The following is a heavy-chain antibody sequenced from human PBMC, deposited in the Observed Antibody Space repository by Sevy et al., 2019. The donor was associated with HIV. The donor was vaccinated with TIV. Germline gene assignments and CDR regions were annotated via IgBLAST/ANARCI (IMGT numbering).Heavy chain of an antibody. D-gene: IGHD3-22*01. J-gene: IGHJ5*02. V-gene: IGHV4-38-2*01. CDR3: ARTPSSYDSSGRYYPWFDP. Sequence: SETLSLTCAVSGYSISSGYYWGWIRQPPGKGLEWIGSIFHSGSTYYNPSLKSRVTISVDTSKNQFSLKLSSVTAADTAVYFCARTPSSYDSSGRYYPWFDPWGRNPGHRLL. CDR2: IFHSGST. CDR1: GYSISSGYY.